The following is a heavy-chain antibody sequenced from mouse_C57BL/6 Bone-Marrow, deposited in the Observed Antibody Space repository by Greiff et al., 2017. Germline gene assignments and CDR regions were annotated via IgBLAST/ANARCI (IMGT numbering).Heavy chain of an antibody. CDR1: GFNIKDDY. Sequence: VQLKESGAELVRPGASVKLSCTASGFNIKDDYMHWVKQRPEQGLEWIGWIDPENGDTEYASKFQGKAPITADTSSNTAYLRLSSLTSEDTAVYYCTTVVHYWGQGTTLTVSS. CDR3: TTVVHY. D-gene: IGHD1-1*01. J-gene: IGHJ2*01. V-gene: IGHV14-4*01. CDR2: IDPENGDT.